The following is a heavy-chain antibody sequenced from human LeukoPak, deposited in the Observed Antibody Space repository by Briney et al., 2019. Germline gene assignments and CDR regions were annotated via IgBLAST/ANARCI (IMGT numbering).Heavy chain of an antibody. V-gene: IGHV3-7*05. CDR2: INQDGSAK. J-gene: IGHJ4*02. Sequence: PGGSLRLSCAASGFTFSNSWMSWLRQAPGKGLEWVANINQDGSAKYYVDSVKGRFTISRDNAQSSLFLQMNSLRAEDTAVYYCAKVNSVGMIVQYFDYWGQGTLVAVSS. CDR3: AKVNSVGMIVQYFDY. D-gene: IGHD3-22*01. CDR1: GFTFSNSW.